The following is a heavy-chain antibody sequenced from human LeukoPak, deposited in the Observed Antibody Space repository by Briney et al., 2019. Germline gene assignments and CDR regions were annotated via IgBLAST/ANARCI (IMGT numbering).Heavy chain of an antibody. CDR1: GYIFIGYY. CDR2: INPNSGDT. Sequence: ASVKVSCKASGYIFIGYYMHWVRQAPGQGLEWMGWINPNSGDTNYAQKFQGRVTMTRDTSISTAYMELSRLRSDDTAVYYCARVRYRLAETYIDYWGQGTLVTVSS. V-gene: IGHV1-2*02. J-gene: IGHJ4*02. CDR3: ARVRYRLAETYIDY. D-gene: IGHD3-16*01.